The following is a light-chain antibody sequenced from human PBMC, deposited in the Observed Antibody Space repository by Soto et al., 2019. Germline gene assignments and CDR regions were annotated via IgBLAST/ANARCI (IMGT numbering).Light chain of an antibody. J-gene: IGKJ4*01. V-gene: IGKV3-15*01. CDR1: QSVSSN. Sequence: EIVMTQSPATLSVSPGERGTVSCRASQSVSSNLAWYQQKPGQAPRLLIYGASTRATGIPARFSGSGSGTEFTLTIGSLQSQDFAVYYCQQYNKFPSLTFGGGTKVEIK. CDR3: QQYNKFPSLT. CDR2: GAS.